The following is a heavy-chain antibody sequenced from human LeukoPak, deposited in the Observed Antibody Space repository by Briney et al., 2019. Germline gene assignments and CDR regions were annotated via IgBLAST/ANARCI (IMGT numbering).Heavy chain of an antibody. D-gene: IGHD2-2*01. V-gene: IGHV4-31*03. Sequence: SETLSLTCTVSGGSISSGGYYWSWIRQHPGKGLEWIGYIYYSGSTYYNPSLKSRVTISVDTSKNQFSLKLSSVTAADTAVYYCARSKYQLLSQYNRFDPWGQGTLVTVSS. J-gene: IGHJ5*02. CDR1: GGSISSGGYY. CDR2: IYYSGST. CDR3: ARSKYQLLSQYNRFDP.